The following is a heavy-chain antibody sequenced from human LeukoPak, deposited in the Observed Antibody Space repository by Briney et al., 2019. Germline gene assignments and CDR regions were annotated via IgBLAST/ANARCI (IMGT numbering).Heavy chain of an antibody. CDR3: ARLEGSQAGYFDY. Sequence: PSETLSLTCTVSGGSISGYYWTWIRQPPGKGLEWIGYIFYSGSTNYNPSLKSRVTISVDTSKNQFSLKLSSVTAADTALYYCARLEGSQAGYFDYWGQGSLVTVPS. CDR2: IFYSGST. CDR1: GGSISGYY. D-gene: IGHD3-10*01. V-gene: IGHV4-59*08. J-gene: IGHJ4*02.